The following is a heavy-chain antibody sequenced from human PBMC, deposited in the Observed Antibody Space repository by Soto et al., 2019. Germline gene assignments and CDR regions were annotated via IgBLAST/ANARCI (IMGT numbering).Heavy chain of an antibody. Sequence: QVQLQESGPGLVKPSQTLSLTCTVSGGSISSGGYYWSWIRQHPGKGLEWIGYIYYSGSTYYNPSLKSRVTISVDTSKNQFSLKLSSVTAADTAVYYCARDGSYSSSSGNWFDPWGQGTLVTVSS. D-gene: IGHD6-6*01. J-gene: IGHJ5*02. CDR1: GGSISSGGYY. CDR3: ARDGSYSSSSGNWFDP. CDR2: IYYSGST. V-gene: IGHV4-31*03.